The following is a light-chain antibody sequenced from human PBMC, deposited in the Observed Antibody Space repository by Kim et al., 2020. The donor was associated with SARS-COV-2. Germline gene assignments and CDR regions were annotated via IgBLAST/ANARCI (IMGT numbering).Light chain of an antibody. V-gene: IGLV3-19*01. CDR2: GTN. J-gene: IGLJ2*01. CDR1: SLRSYY. Sequence: SSELTQDPAVSVTLGQTVRITCQGDSLRSYYAPWYQQKPGQAPILVIYGTNTRPSGIPDRFSGSSSVNTASLTITGTQAGDEADYYCNSRDSNDNVVFGG. CDR3: NSRDSNDNVV.